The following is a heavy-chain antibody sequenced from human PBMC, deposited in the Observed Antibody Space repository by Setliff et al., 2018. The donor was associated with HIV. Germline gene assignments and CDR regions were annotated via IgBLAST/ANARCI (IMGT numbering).Heavy chain of an antibody. CDR3: AGCSGGSCPFDAFDI. Sequence: TSETLSLTCTVSGGSISSYYWSWIRQPPGKGLEWIGYIYTSGSTNYNPSLKSRVTISVDTSKNQFSLKLSSVTAADTAVYYCAGCSGGSCPFDAFDIWGQGMMVTVSS. CDR2: IYTSGST. V-gene: IGHV4-4*09. J-gene: IGHJ3*02. D-gene: IGHD2-15*01. CDR1: GGSISSYY.